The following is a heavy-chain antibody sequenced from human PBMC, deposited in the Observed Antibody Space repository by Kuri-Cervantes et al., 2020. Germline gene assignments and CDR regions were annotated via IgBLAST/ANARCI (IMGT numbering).Heavy chain of an antibody. CDR1: GFTFSSFS. D-gene: IGHD3-9*01. J-gene: IGHJ6*02. Sequence: GGSLRLSCAASGFTFSSFSMTWVRQTPGKGLEWVSVISNNGADTFYADSVRGRFTISRDNSKNTLYLQMNSLRAEDTAVYYCAKGGSYDILTGYRHYYTFNTMDVWGQGTTVTVSS. CDR3: AKGGSYDILTGYRHYYTFNTMDV. CDR2: ISNNGADT. V-gene: IGHV3-23*01.